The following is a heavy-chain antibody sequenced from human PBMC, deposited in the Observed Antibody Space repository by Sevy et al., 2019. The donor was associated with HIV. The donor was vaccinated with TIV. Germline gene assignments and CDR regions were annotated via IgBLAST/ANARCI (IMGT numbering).Heavy chain of an antibody. CDR2: IDPNSGVT. J-gene: IGHJ4*02. Sequence: ASVKVSCKASGYTFTDYYLHWVRQAPGHGLEWVGYIDPNSGVTNYPQKFRGRVTVTSDTSISTAYMELRSLGSDDTALYYCARGRVIFDYWGQGTLVTVSS. V-gene: IGHV1-2*02. CDR3: ARGRVIFDY. CDR1: GYTFTDYY.